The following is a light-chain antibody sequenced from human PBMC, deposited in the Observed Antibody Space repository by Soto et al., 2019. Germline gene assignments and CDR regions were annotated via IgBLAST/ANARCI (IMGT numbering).Light chain of an antibody. CDR1: QSVSRY. V-gene: IGKV3-11*01. J-gene: IGKJ1*01. Sequence: EIVLTQSPATLSLSPGERATLSCRASQSVSRYLAWYQQKPGQAPRLLIYDASYRATDIPPRFSGSGSGTDFTLTISRLEPEDFAVYYCQHYDASQWTFGQGTKVDIK. CDR3: QHYDASQWT. CDR2: DAS.